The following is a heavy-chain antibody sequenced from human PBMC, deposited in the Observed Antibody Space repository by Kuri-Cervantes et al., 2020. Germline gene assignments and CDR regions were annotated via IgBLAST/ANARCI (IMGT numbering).Heavy chain of an antibody. Sequence: GESLKISCAASGFTFDDYGMSWVRQAPGKGLEWVSSIFVEGTSNYAESVKGRFTISRDNSKNTVYLQMDNLRPEDTAIFYCTRGLAPDEGYFDVWGPGTLVTVSS. D-gene: IGHD5-24*01. V-gene: IGHV3-66*02. CDR3: TRGLAPDEGYFDV. CDR1: GFTFDDYG. J-gene: IGHJ2*01. CDR2: IFVEGTS.